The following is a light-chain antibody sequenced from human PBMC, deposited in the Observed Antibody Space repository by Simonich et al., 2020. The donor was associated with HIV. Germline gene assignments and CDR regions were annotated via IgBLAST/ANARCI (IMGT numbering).Light chain of an antibody. J-gene: IGKJ2*01. CDR3: QQYGSSPQT. CDR1: QRVRSSY. Sequence: EIVLTQSPGTLSLSPGERATLSCRASQRVRSSYLAWYQQKPGLAPRLLIYDASSRATGIPDRFSGSGSGTDFTLTISRLEPEDFAVYYCQQYGSSPQTFGQGTKLEIK. CDR2: DAS. V-gene: IGKV3D-20*01.